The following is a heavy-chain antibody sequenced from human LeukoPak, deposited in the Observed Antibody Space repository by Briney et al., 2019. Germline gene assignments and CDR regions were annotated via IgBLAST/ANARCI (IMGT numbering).Heavy chain of an antibody. D-gene: IGHD6-19*01. V-gene: IGHV3-20*04. Sequence: GGSLRLSCAASGFTFDDYGMSWVRHAPGKGLEWVSGINWNGGSTGYADSVKGRFTISRDNAKNSLYLQMNSLRAEDTALYYCARDSVSSGWYGTGDLDYWGQGTLVTVSS. CDR1: GFTFDDYG. CDR3: ARDSVSSGWYGTGDLDY. CDR2: INWNGGST. J-gene: IGHJ4*02.